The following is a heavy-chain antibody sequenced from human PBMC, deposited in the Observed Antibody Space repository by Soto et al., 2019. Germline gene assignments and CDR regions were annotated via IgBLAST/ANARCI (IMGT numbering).Heavy chain of an antibody. Sequence: GGSLRLSCAASGFTFSTNAMSWVRQAPGKGLEWVAAISGSGGSTYSADSVKGRFTISRASSKSTMYLQMDSLRVEDTAIYYCVTVVDRAYRGFFQNWGQGTLVTVSS. CDR2: ISGSGGST. V-gene: IGHV3-23*01. J-gene: IGHJ1*01. D-gene: IGHD2-15*01. CDR3: VTVVDRAYRGFFQN. CDR1: GFTFSTNA.